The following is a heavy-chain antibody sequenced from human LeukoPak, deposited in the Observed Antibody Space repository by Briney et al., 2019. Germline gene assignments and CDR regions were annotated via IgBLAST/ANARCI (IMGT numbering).Heavy chain of an antibody. CDR1: GGSISDHY. D-gene: IGHD3-16*01. J-gene: IGHJ5*02. V-gene: IGHV4-59*08. Sequence: PSETLSLTCSVSGGSISDHYWSWIRQPPGKGLEWIAYIYHSEAPNYNPSLNARVTMSPDMSKNQFSLRLSSVTAADTAVYYCARGHYDFAPWGQGTLVTVSS. CDR2: IYHSEAP. CDR3: ARGHYDFAP.